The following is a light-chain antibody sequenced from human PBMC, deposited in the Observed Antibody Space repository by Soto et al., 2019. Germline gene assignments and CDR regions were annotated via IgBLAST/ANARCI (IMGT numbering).Light chain of an antibody. CDR2: DAS. V-gene: IGKV1-33*01. Sequence: DIQMTQSPSSLSASVGDRVTITCQASQDISNYLNWYQQKPGKAPKLLIYDASNLETGAPSRFSGSGSGTDVTFTISSLLPEDIATYYCQQYDNLPLTFGPGPDVHIK. CDR3: QQYDNLPLT. CDR1: QDISNY. J-gene: IGKJ3*01.